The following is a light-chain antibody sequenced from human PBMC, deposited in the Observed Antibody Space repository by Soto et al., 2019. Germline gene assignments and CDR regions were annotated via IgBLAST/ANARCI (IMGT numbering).Light chain of an antibody. Sequence: DIQMTQSPSTLSGSVGDRVTITCRASQTISSWLAWYQQKPGKAPKLLIYKASTLKSGVPSRFSGSGSGTDFTLTVESLQPEDFATYYCQQGYSNPWTFGQGTKVDIK. CDR2: KAS. CDR1: QTISSW. CDR3: QQGYSNPWT. V-gene: IGKV1-5*03. J-gene: IGKJ1*01.